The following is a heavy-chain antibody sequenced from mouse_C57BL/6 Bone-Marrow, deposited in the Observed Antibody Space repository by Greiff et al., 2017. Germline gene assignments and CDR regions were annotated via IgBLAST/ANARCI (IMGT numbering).Heavy chain of an antibody. Sequence: QVQLQQPGAELVKPGASVKLSCKASGYTFTSYWMHWVKQRPGRGLEWIGRIDPKSGGTKYNEKFKSKATLTVDKPSSTAYMQLSSLTSEDSAVYYCASTMVTTAWYFDVWGTGTTVTVSS. J-gene: IGHJ1*03. CDR2: IDPKSGGT. D-gene: IGHD2-2*01. CDR3: ASTMVTTAWYFDV. V-gene: IGHV1-72*01. CDR1: GYTFTSYW.